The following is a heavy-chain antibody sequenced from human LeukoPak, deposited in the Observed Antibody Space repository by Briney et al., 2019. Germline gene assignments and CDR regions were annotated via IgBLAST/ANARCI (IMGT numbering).Heavy chain of an antibody. V-gene: IGHV1-2*02. J-gene: IGHJ4*02. Sequence: ASVKVSCKASGYTFTGYYMHWVQQAPGQGLEWMGWINPNSGGTNYAQKFQGRVTMTRDTSISTAYMELSRLRSDDTAVYYCARVGGGIVVVPALDYWGQGTLVTVSS. CDR2: INPNSGGT. CDR3: ARVGGGIVVVPALDY. D-gene: IGHD2-2*01. CDR1: GYTFTGYY.